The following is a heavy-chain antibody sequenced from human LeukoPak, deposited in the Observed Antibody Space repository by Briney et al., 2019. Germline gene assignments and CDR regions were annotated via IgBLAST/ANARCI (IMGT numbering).Heavy chain of an antibody. J-gene: IGHJ6*04. D-gene: IGHD3-10*01. V-gene: IGHV4-34*01. CDR3: ARGRITMVRGVKRGISYGMDV. Sequence: SETLSLTCAVYGGSFSGYYWSWIRQPPGKGLEWIGEINHSGSTNYNPSLKSRVTISVDTSKNQFSLKLSSVTAADTAVYYCARGRITMVRGVKRGISYGMDVWGKGTTVTVSS. CDR2: INHSGST. CDR1: GGSFSGYY.